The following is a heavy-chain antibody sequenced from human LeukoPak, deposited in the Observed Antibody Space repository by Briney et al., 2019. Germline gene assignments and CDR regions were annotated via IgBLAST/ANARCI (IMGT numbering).Heavy chain of an antibody. CDR2: ISYDGSNK. CDR3: AKDQGYTVTIHTLFDY. CDR1: GFTFSSYG. V-gene: IGHV3-30*18. D-gene: IGHD4-17*01. J-gene: IGHJ4*02. Sequence: PGGSLRLSCAASGFTFSSYGMHWVRQAPGKGLEWVAVISYDGSNKYYADSVKGRFTISRDNSKNTLYLKMNSLRAEDTAVYYCAKDQGYTVTIHTLFDYWGQGTLVTVSS.